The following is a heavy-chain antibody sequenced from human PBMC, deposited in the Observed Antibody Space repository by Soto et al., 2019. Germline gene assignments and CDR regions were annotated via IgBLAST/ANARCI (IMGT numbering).Heavy chain of an antibody. CDR3: ARVYPVLSSDYYDGMDV. CDR2: INAGNGNT. CDR1: GYTFTSYA. V-gene: IGHV1-3*01. J-gene: IGHJ6*02. Sequence: VASVKVSCKASGYTFTSYAMHWVRQAPGQRLEWMGWINAGNGNTKYSQKFQGRVTITRDTSASTAYMELSSLRSEDTAVYYCARVYPVLSSDYYDGMDVWGQGTTVTVSS. D-gene: IGHD3-16*02.